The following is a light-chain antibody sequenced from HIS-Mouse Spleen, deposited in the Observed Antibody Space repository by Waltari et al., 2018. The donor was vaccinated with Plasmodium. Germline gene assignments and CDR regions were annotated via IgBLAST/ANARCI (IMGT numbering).Light chain of an antibody. V-gene: IGLV3-9*01. CDR1: NIGSQN. Sequence: SYELTQPLSVSVALGQPARITCGGHNIGSQNVHWYQQKPGQAPVLVIYRDSNRPSGIPERFSGSNSGNTATLTISRAQAGDEADYYCQVWDSSTVVFGGGTKLTVL. J-gene: IGLJ2*01. CDR3: QVWDSSTVV. CDR2: RDS.